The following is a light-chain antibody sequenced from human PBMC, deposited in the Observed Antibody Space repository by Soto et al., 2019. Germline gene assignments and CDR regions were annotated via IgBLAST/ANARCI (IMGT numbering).Light chain of an antibody. CDR1: RSNIGTNT. V-gene: IGLV1-44*01. J-gene: IGLJ2*01. CDR3: TTGDDSLNGPV. Sequence: QSVLTQPPSASVSPGQRVTISCSGSRSNIGTNTVNWYQHLPGTAPKLLIFSNDQRPSGVPDRFSGSKSGTSASLAISGLQSEEGADYFCTTGDDSLNGPVFGGGTKLTVL. CDR2: SND.